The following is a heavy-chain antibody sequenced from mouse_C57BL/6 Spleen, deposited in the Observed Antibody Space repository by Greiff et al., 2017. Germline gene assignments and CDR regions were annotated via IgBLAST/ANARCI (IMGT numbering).Heavy chain of an antibody. CDR2: INPGNGST. CDR1: GYTFTSYW. Sequence: QVQLQQSGTELVKPGASVKLSCKASGYTFTSYWMTWVKQRPGQGLEWIGNINPGNGSTNYNEKFKSKATLTVDKSSSTAYMQLSSLTSEDSAVCDSAGGIYYDYSLAYWGQGTLVTVSA. D-gene: IGHD2-4*01. J-gene: IGHJ3*01. V-gene: IGHV1-53*01. CDR3: AGGIYYDYSLAY.